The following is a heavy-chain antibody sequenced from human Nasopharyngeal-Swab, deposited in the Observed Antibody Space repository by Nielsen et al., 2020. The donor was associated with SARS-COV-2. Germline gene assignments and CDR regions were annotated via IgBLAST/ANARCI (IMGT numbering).Heavy chain of an antibody. Sequence: GGSLRLSCAASGFTFSSYAMHWVLQAPGKGLEWVAVISYDGSNKYYADSVKGRFTISRDNSKNTLYLQMNSLRAEDTAVYYCARDGYDFWSGFYGMDVWGQGTTVTVSS. CDR3: ARDGYDFWSGFYGMDV. V-gene: IGHV3-30-3*01. CDR2: ISYDGSNK. CDR1: GFTFSSYA. D-gene: IGHD3-3*01. J-gene: IGHJ6*02.